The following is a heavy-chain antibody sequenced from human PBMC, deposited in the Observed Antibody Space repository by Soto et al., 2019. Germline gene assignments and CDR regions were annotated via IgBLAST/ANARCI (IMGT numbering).Heavy chain of an antibody. D-gene: IGHD6-6*01. CDR1: GGTFSSYA. J-gene: IGHJ5*02. CDR3: ARAPEYSSSFSWFDP. V-gene: IGHV1-69*13. Sequence: SVKVSCTASGGTFSSYAISWVRQAPGQGLEWMGGIIPIFGTANYAQKFQGRVTITADESTSTAYMELSSLRSEDTAVYYCARAPEYSSSFSWFDPWGQGTLVTVSS. CDR2: IIPIFGTA.